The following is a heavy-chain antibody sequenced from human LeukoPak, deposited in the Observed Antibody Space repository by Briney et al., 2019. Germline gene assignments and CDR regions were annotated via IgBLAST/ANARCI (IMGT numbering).Heavy chain of an antibody. J-gene: IGHJ2*01. CDR3: AGGPSYWYFDL. CDR1: GGSFSGYY. Sequence: SETLSLTCAVYGGSFSGYYWSWIRQPPGKGLEWIGEINHGGSTNYNPSLKSRVTISVDTSKNQFSLKLSSVTAADTAVYYCAGGPSYWYFDLWGRGTLVTVSS. V-gene: IGHV4-34*01. CDR2: INHGGST.